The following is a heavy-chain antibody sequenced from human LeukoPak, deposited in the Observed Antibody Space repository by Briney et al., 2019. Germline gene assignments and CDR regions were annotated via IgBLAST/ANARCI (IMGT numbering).Heavy chain of an antibody. CDR3: ARVAQDYGDYLDY. V-gene: IGHV3-66*01. Sequence: GGSLRLSCAASGFTVSSNYMSWVRQAPGKGLEWVSVIYSGGSTYYADSVKGRFTISRDNSKNTLYLQMNSLRAEDTAVCYCARVAQDYGDYLDYWGQGTLVTVSS. J-gene: IGHJ4*02. CDR1: GFTVSSNY. CDR2: IYSGGST. D-gene: IGHD4-17*01.